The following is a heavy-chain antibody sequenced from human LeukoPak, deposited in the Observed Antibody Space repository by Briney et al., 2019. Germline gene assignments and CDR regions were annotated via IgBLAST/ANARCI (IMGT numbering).Heavy chain of an antibody. CDR3: ARADYGTGGYNY. V-gene: IGHV4-34*01. Sequence: SETLSLACAVYGGSFSGYYWSWIRQPPGKGLEWIGSIYYSGSTYYNPSLKSRVTISVDTSKNQFSLKLSSVTAADTAVYYCARADYGTGGYNYWGQGTLVTVSS. D-gene: IGHD3-16*01. CDR1: GGSFSGYY. CDR2: IYYSGST. J-gene: IGHJ4*02.